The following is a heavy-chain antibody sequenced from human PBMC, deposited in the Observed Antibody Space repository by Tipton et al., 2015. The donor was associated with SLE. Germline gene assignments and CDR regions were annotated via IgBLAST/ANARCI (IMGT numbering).Heavy chain of an antibody. Sequence: TLSLTCTVSGYSISSGFYWAWIRQPPGKGLEWIGNVYYRGSTSYNPSLQSRVTISLDTSKTQFSLRLTSVTAADTAVYYCARDLASSYGIDVWGQGTTVTVSS. CDR1: GYSISSGFY. CDR2: VYYRGST. J-gene: IGHJ6*02. D-gene: IGHD2-15*01. CDR3: ARDLASSYGIDV. V-gene: IGHV4-38-2*02.